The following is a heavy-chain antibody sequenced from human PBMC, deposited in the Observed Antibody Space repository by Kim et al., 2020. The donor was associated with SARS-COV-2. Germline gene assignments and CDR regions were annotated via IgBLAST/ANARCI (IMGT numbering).Heavy chain of an antibody. CDR1: GFTFTNYA. CDR2: ISYDGSNK. Sequence: GGSLRLSCAASGFTFTNYAMHWVRQAPGKGLEWVAVISYDGSNKYYADSVKGRFTISRDNSKNTLYLQMNSLRAEDTAVYYCAGRWGLLRAGAFDYWGQGTLVTVSS. CDR3: AGRWGLLRAGAFDY. J-gene: IGHJ4*02. V-gene: IGHV3-30-3*01. D-gene: IGHD3-16*01.